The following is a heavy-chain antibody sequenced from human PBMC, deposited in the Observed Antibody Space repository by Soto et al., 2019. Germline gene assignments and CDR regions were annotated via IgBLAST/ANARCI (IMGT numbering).Heavy chain of an antibody. Sequence: PSETLSLTCAVYGGSFSGYYWSWIRQPPGKGLEWIGEINHSGSTNYNPSLKSRVTISVDTSKNQFSLKLSSVTAADTAVYYCARGRGVYYYYMDVWGKGTTVT. D-gene: IGHD2-8*01. CDR3: ARGRGVYYYYMDV. J-gene: IGHJ6*03. V-gene: IGHV4-34*01. CDR2: INHSGST. CDR1: GGSFSGYY.